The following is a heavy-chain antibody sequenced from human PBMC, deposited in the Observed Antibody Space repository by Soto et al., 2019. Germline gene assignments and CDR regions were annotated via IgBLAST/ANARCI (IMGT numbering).Heavy chain of an antibody. J-gene: IGHJ4*02. CDR2: IKYDGSET. CDR1: GFTFSTYL. CDR3: ARYSSAWGL. Sequence: EEHLVESGGGLVQPGGSLGLSCAASGFTFSTYLMSWVRQAPGKGLEWVANIKYDGSETYYVDSVKGRFTISRDNAKNSLYLQMNSLRGEDTAVYYCARYSSAWGLWGQGTLVTVSS. V-gene: IGHV3-7*01. D-gene: IGHD6-19*01.